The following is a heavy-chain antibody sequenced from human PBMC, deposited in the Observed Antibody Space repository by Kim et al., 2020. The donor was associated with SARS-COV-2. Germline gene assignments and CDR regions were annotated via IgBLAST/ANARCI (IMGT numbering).Heavy chain of an antibody. J-gene: IGHJ3*01. CDR2: IYYSGST. V-gene: IGHV4-59*13. CDR1: GYSMTTSY. D-gene: IGHD4-17*01. CDR3: AGAGDYGDYGAFGL. Sequence: SETLSLTCTVSGYSMTTSYWSWIRQPPGKGLEWIGYIYYSGSTEYNPSVKSRVTISVDTSKNQFSLKLTSVTAADTAVYYCAGAGDYGDYGAFGLWGQGTLVTVSS.